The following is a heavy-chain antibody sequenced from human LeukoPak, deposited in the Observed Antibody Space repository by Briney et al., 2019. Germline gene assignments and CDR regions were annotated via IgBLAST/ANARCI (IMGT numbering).Heavy chain of an antibody. CDR2: ISSSSSYI. CDR1: GFTFSSYS. Sequence: PGGSLRLACAASGFTFSSYSMNWVRQAPGKGLEWVSSISSSSSYIYYADSVKGRFTISRDNAKNSLYLQMNSLRAEDTAVYYCARLGLYYYDSSGYYNWFDPWGQGTLVTVSS. D-gene: IGHD3-22*01. CDR3: ARLGLYYYDSSGYYNWFDP. V-gene: IGHV3-21*01. J-gene: IGHJ5*02.